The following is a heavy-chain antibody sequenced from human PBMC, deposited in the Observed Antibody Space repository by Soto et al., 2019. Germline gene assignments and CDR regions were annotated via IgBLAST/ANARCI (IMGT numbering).Heavy chain of an antibody. V-gene: IGHV4-34*01. J-gene: IGHJ5*02. D-gene: IGHD3-10*01. CDR3: ARKDYGSGSYYHWFDP. Sequence: SETLSLTCAVYGGSFSGYYWSWIRQPPGKGLEWIGEINHSGSTNYNPSLKSRVTISVDTSKNQFSLKLSSVTAADTAVYYCARKDYGSGSYYHWFDPWGQGTLVTVSS. CDR1: GGSFSGYY. CDR2: INHSGST.